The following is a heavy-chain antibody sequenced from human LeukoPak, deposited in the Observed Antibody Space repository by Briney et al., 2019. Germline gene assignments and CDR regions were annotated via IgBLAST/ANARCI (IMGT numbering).Heavy chain of an antibody. CDR2: IYPGDSGT. J-gene: IGHJ4*02. CDR1: GDSFTSYW. Sequence: GESLKISCQGSGDSFTSYWIGWVRQMPGKGREWMGIIYPGDSGTRYSPAFQGQVAISADKSISTAYLQWSSLQASNTAMYYCARYPDIAVAGPDFDYWGQGTLVTVSS. CDR3: ARYPDIAVAGPDFDY. V-gene: IGHV5-51*01. D-gene: IGHD6-19*01.